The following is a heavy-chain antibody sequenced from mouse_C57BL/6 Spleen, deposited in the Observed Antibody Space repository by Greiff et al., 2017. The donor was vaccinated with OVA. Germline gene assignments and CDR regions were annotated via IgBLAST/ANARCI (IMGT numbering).Heavy chain of an antibody. D-gene: IGHD4-1*01. CDR1: GFTFSDYY. V-gene: IGHV5-16*01. J-gene: IGHJ2*01. CDR3: ARGTGFDY. CDR2: INYDGSST. Sequence: EVQRVESEGGLVQPGSSMKLSCTASGFTFSDYYMAWVRQVPEKGLEWVANINYDGSSTYYLDSLKSRFIISRDNAKNILYLQMSSLKSEDTATYYCARGTGFDYWGQGTTLTVSS.